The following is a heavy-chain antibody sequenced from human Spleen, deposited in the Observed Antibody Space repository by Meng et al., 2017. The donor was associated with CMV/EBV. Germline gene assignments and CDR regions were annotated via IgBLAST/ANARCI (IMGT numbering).Heavy chain of an antibody. Sequence: SETLSLTCAVYGESFSGYYWSWIRQPPGKGLEWIGEINDSGSTNYNLSLKSRVTISVDTSNKHFSLRLTSVTAADTAVYYCEREIIVLVPTASAEAHWGFVPWGQGTLVTVSS. CDR1: GESFSGYY. J-gene: IGHJ5*02. CDR2: INDSGST. D-gene: IGHD2-2*01. CDR3: EREIIVLVPTASAEAHWGFVP. V-gene: IGHV4-34*01.